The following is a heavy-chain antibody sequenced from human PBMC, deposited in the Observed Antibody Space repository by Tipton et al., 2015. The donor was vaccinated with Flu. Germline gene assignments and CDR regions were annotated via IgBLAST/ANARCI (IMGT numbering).Heavy chain of an antibody. J-gene: IGHJ5*02. Sequence: TLSLTCAVSGYSISNAYYYWAWIRQPPGKGLEWIGSVYHSGSTYYNPSLRGRVTISVDTSKDQFSLNLSFVTAADTAVYFCARQTYCSGFTCDIRWFDPWGQGTLVTVSS. CDR1: GYSISNAYY. D-gene: IGHD2-15*01. V-gene: IGHV4-38-2*01. CDR2: VYHSGST. CDR3: ARQTYCSGFTCDIRWFDP.